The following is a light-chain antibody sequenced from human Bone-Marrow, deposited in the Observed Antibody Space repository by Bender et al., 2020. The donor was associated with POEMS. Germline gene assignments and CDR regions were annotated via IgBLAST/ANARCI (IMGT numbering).Light chain of an antibody. CDR3: QSTDSSGDYNWV. Sequence: SYELTQPPSVSVSPGQTARITCSGDALPKKYAYWYQQKSGQAPVLVIYEDIKRPSNIPERLSGSSSGTTVTLTISGVQAEDEADYFCQSTDSSGDYNWVFGGGTKLTVL. CDR1: ALPKKY. CDR2: EDI. J-gene: IGLJ3*02. V-gene: IGLV3-10*01.